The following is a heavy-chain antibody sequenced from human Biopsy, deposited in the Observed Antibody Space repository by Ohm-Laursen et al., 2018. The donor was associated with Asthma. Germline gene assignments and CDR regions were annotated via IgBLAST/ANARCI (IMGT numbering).Heavy chain of an antibody. D-gene: IGHD3-9*01. CDR3: ARTYFDFLTGQVHDAFAI. Sequence: ESSVKVSCNTSGYTFINYAIHWVRQAPGHSLEWMGWINAANGNTKYSQKFQGRLTISRDTSASTAYMDLSSLRSEDTAVYYCARTYFDFLTGQVHDAFAIWGQGTMVTVSS. J-gene: IGHJ3*02. CDR1: GYTFINYA. V-gene: IGHV1-3*01. CDR2: INAANGNT.